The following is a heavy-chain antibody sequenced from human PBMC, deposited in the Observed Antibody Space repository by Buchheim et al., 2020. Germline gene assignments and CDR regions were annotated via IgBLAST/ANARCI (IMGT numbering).Heavy chain of an antibody. CDR1: GFTFSNYE. V-gene: IGHV3-48*03. Sequence: EVQLVESGGGLVQPGGSLRLSCAASGFTFSNYEMNWVRQGPGKGPEWVSYISRSGSSVYYADSVRGRFTISRDNAKNLLYLQMNSLSAEDTALYYCARDVAPKVWGQGT. J-gene: IGHJ4*02. CDR3: ARDVAPKV. CDR2: ISRSGSSV.